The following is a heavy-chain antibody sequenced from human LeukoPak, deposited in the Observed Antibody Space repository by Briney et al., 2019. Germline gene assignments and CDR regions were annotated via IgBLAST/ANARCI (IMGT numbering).Heavy chain of an antibody. CDR1: GGTFSSYA. D-gene: IGHD3-3*01. Sequence: SVKVSCKASGGTFSSYAISWVRQAPGQGLEWMGGIIPIFGTANYAQKFQGRVTITTDESTSTAYMELSSLRSEHTAVYYCARSALFGVVIKDTIFDYWGQGTLVTVSS. V-gene: IGHV1-69*05. CDR3: ARSALFGVVIKDTIFDY. CDR2: IIPIFGTA. J-gene: IGHJ4*02.